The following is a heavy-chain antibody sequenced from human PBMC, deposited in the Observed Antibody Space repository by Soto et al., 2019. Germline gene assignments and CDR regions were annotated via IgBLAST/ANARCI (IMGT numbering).Heavy chain of an antibody. Sequence: GGSLRLSCAASGFTFSSYGMHWVRQAPGKGLEWVAVIWYDGSNKYYADSVKGRFTISRDNSKNTLYLQINSLRAEDTAVYYCARDSFYGGKSKEAFYYYGMDVWGQGTTVTVSS. V-gene: IGHV3-33*01. D-gene: IGHD2-15*01. CDR2: IWYDGSNK. J-gene: IGHJ6*02. CDR3: ARDSFYGGKSKEAFYYYGMDV. CDR1: GFTFSSYG.